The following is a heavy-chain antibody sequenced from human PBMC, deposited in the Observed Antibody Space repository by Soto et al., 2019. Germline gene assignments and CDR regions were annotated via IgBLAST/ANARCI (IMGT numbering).Heavy chain of an antibody. CDR3: CRGQGAPIGDYYYHGLDV. CDR1: GFIFGGSA. D-gene: IGHD2-2*02. J-gene: IGHJ6*02. CDR2: IRSRANNYAT. V-gene: IGHV3-73*02. Sequence: EVQLVESGGGLVQPGGSLKLSCVGSGFIFGGSAIHWVRQASGKGLEWVGRIRSRANNYATSSAVSVRGRFTFSRDDSKSAAYLQMNTLKTDDTAVYYCCRGQGAPIGDYYYHGLDVWGQGTPVTVS.